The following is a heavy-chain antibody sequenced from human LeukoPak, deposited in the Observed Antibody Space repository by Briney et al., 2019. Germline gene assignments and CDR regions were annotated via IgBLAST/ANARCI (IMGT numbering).Heavy chain of an antibody. V-gene: IGHV3-33*05. CDR2: ISYDGSNK. J-gene: IGHJ4*02. Sequence: PGRSLRLSCAASGFTFSSYGMHWVRQAPGKGLEWVAVISYDGSNKYYAGSVKGRFTISRDNSKSTLYLQMNSLRAEDTAVYYCARVRPGSNYVDFDYWGQGTLVTVSS. CDR1: GFTFSSYG. D-gene: IGHD4-11*01. CDR3: ARVRPGSNYVDFDY.